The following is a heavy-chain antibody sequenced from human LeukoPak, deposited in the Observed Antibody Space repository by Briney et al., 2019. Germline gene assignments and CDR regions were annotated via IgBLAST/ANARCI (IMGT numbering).Heavy chain of an antibody. J-gene: IGHJ4*02. CDR2: INHSGST. CDR1: GGSFSGYY. CDR3: ARLGYCSSTSCRRTDFDY. Sequence: SETLSLTCAVYGGSFSGYYWSWIRQPAGKGLEWIGEINHSGSTNYNPSLKSRVTISVDTSKNQFSLKLSSVTAADTAVYYCARLGYCSSTSCRRTDFDYWGQGTLVTVSS. D-gene: IGHD2-2*01. V-gene: IGHV4-34*01.